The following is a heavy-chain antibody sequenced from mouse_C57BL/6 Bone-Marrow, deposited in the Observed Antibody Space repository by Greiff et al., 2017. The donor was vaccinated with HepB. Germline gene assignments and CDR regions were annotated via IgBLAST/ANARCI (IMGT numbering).Heavy chain of an antibody. V-gene: IGHV5-9-1*02. CDR3: TRVYYSNPVGFAY. CDR2: ISSGGGYI. Sequence: EVQLMESGEGLVKPGGSLKLSCAASGFTFSSYAMSWVRQTPGKRLEWVAYISSGGGYIYYADTVKGRFTITIDNARNTLYLQMGSLKSEDTAMYYCTRVYYSNPVGFAYWGQGTMVTV. D-gene: IGHD2-5*01. J-gene: IGHJ3*01. CDR1: GFTFSSYA.